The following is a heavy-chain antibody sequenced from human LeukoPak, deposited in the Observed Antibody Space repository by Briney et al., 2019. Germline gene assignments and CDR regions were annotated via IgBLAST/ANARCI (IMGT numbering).Heavy chain of an antibody. D-gene: IGHD6-19*01. J-gene: IGHJ4*02. CDR1: GFTFSDYY. Sequence: GGSLRLSCAASGFTFSDYYMNWIRQAPGRGLEWVSYISSSGSTIYYADSVKGRFAISRDNAKNSLYLQMNSLRAEDTAVYYCARDAIAVAGTGIDYWGQGTLVTVSS. V-gene: IGHV3-11*01. CDR3: ARDAIAVAGTGIDY. CDR2: ISSSGSTI.